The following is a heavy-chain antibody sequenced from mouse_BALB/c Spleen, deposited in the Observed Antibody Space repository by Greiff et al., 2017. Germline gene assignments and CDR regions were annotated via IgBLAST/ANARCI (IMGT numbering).Heavy chain of an antibody. J-gene: IGHJ4*01. CDR2: ISSGGSYT. V-gene: IGHV5-6-4*01. CDR1: GFTFSSYT. Sequence: EVMLVESGGGLVKPGGSLKLSCAASGFTFSSYTMSWVRQTPEKRLEWVATISSGGSYTYYPDSVKGRFTISRDNAKNTLYLQMSSLKSEDTAMYYCTRDPQGAMDYWGQGTSVTVSS. CDR3: TRDPQGAMDY.